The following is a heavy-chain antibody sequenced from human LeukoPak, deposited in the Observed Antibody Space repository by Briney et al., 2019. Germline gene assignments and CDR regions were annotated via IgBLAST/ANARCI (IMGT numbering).Heavy chain of an antibody. Sequence: GASVKVSCKASGYTFTSYGISWVRQAPGQGLEWMGWISAYNGNTNYAQKFQGRVTMTRNTSISTAYMELSSLRSEDTAVYYCASRKLGNDYWGQGTLVTVSS. V-gene: IGHV1-18*01. D-gene: IGHD7-27*01. CDR3: ASRKLGNDY. J-gene: IGHJ4*02. CDR1: GYTFTSYG. CDR2: ISAYNGNT.